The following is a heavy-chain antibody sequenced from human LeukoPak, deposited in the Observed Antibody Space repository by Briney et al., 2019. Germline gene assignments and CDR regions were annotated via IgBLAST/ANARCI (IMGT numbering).Heavy chain of an antibody. Sequence: ASVKVSCKASVYTFTSYGISWVRQAPGQGLEWMGWISAYNGNTNYAQKLQGRVTMTTDTSTSTAYMGLRSLRSDDTAVYYCARVSAHSYWFDPWGQGTLVTVSS. CDR3: ARVSAHSYWFDP. V-gene: IGHV1-18*01. CDR1: VYTFTSYG. CDR2: ISAYNGNT. J-gene: IGHJ5*02.